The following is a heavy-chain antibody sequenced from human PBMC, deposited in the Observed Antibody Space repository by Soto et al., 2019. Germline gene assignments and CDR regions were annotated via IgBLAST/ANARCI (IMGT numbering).Heavy chain of an antibody. Sequence: ASAKVSCKASGGTFSSYAISWVRQAPGQGLEWMGGIITIFGTANYAQKFQGRVTITADESTSTAYMELSSLRSEDMAVYYCAKARCSTAKCYVPEYWGQGTRVTVSS. CDR1: GGTFSSYA. CDR3: AKARCSTAKCYVPEY. CDR2: IITIFGTA. D-gene: IGHD2-2*01. J-gene: IGHJ4*02. V-gene: IGHV1-69*13.